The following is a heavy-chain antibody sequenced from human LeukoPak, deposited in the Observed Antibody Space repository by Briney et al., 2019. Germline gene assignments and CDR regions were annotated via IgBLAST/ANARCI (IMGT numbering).Heavy chain of an antibody. CDR2: IGSNAGDT. D-gene: IGHD3-10*01. V-gene: IGHV3-23*01. CDR3: AKYYSTSGSSGGRVFDY. Sequence: GGSLRLSCAASGFTFRSYPMTWVRQAPGKGLEWVSTIGSNAGDTHYAGSVKGRFTISRDNSKNSLYLQMNSLRAEDTAVYYCAKYYSTSGSSGGRVFDYWGQGTLVTVSS. CDR1: GFTFRSYP. J-gene: IGHJ4*02.